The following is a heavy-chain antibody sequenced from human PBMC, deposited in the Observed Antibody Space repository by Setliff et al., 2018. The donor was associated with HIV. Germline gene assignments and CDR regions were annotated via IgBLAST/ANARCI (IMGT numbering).Heavy chain of an antibody. CDR3: ARDGSGSYYTNPDY. CDR2: ISYDGSNK. D-gene: IGHD1-26*01. V-gene: IGHV3-30-3*01. Sequence: GGSLRLSCAASGFTFSSYAMHWVRQAPGKGLEWVAVISYDGSNKYYADSVKGRFTISRDNSKNTLYLQMNSLRAEDTAVYYCARDGSGSYYTNPDYWGQGTLVTVSS. CDR1: GFTFSSYA. J-gene: IGHJ4*02.